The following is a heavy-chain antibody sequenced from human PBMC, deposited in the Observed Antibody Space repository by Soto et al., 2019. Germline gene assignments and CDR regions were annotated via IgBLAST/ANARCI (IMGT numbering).Heavy chain of an antibody. V-gene: IGHV1-69*13. J-gene: IGHJ4*02. CDR2: IIPLSGTT. CDR1: GVTFSNHA. CDR3: ARGPDRSGFYLFDY. D-gene: IGHD3-22*01. Sequence: SVKVSCKASGVTFSNHALSWVRQAPGQGPEWMGGIIPLSGTTNYAPKFQGRVTITADESMTTAYMELSSLRYADTAVYYCARGPDRSGFYLFDYWGQGTLVTVSS.